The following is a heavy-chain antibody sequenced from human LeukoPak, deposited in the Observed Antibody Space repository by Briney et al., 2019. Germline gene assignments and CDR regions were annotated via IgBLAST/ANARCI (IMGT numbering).Heavy chain of an antibody. CDR1: GDSISSYY. Sequence: PSETLSLPCTVSGDSISSYYWSWIRQPPGKGLEWIGYIYYSGSTNYNPSLKSRVTISVDTSKNQFSRKLSSVTAADTAVYYCARDAGVWIPDYYYYMDVWGKGTTVTVSS. D-gene: IGHD5-18*01. V-gene: IGHV4-59*01. CDR2: IYYSGST. CDR3: ARDAGVWIPDYYYYMDV. J-gene: IGHJ6*03.